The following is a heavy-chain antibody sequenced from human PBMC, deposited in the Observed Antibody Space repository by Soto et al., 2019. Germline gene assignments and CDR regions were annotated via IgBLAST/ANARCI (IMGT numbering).Heavy chain of an antibody. CDR1: GGSISSGDYS. J-gene: IGHJ4*02. V-gene: IGHV4-30-2*02. D-gene: IGHD3-9*01. CDR3: ASNGYYDILTGYYEAPG. Sequence: SETLSLTCAVSGGSISSGDYSWSWIRQPPGKGLEWIGYIYLIGSTYYSPSLKSRVTISIDRSKNQFSLKLSSVTAADTAVYYCASNGYYDILTGYYEAPGWGQGTLVTVSS. CDR2: IYLIGST.